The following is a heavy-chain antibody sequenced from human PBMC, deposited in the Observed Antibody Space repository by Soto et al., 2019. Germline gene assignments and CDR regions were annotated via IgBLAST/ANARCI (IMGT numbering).Heavy chain of an antibody. J-gene: IGHJ1*01. V-gene: IGHV4-39*07. CDR3: ARLGHVYYYDSSGYREYFQH. CDR2: VFYDGYT. D-gene: IGHD3-22*01. CDR1: GDSISGSPYF. Sequence: PSETLSLTCTVSGDSISGSPYFWGWIRQPPGKRLEWIGSVFYDGYTLYTPSLRSRVTISVDTSKNQFSLKLSSVTAEDTTVYYFARLGHVYYYDSSGYREYFQHWGQGTLVT.